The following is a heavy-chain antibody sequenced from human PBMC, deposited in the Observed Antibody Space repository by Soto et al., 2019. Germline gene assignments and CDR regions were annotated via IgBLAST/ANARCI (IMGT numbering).Heavy chain of an antibody. CDR2: IYYSGST. J-gene: IGHJ4*02. D-gene: IGHD6-19*01. CDR1: GGSISSSSYY. V-gene: IGHV4-39*07. Sequence: SEALSLTCTVSGGSISSSSYYWGWIRQPPGKGLEWIGSIYYSGSTYYNPSLKSRVTISVDTSKNQFSLKLSSVTAADTALYYCARVQHGFGSRWHYFDYWGQGTLVTVSS. CDR3: ARVQHGFGSRWHYFDY.